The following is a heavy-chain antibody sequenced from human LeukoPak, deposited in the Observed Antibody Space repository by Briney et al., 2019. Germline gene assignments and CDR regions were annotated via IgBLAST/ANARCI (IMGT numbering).Heavy chain of an antibody. CDR1: GFTFRSYS. D-gene: IGHD5-18*01. J-gene: IGHJ4*02. V-gene: IGHV3-48*04. CDR3: AKDGGDVDTAMAFDY. Sequence: PGGSLRLSCAASGFTFRSYSMNWVRQAPGKGLEWVAYINGGGRTIFYGDSVKGRFTISRDNAKNSLYLQMNSLRAEDTALYYCAKDGGDVDTAMAFDYWGQGTLVTVSS. CDR2: INGGGRTI.